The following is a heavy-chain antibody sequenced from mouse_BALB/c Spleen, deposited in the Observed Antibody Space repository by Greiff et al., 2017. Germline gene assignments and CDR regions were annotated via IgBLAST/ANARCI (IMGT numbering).Heavy chain of an antibody. CDR1: GYTFTSYY. CDR3: TRRDGGFLYDAMDY. J-gene: IGHJ4*01. D-gene: IGHD3-3*01. CDR2: INPSNGGT. V-gene: IGHV1S81*02. Sequence: VQLQQSGAELVKPGASVKLSCTASGYTFTSYYMYWVKQRPGQGLEWIGEINPSNGGTNFNEKFKSKATLTVDKSSSTAYMQLSSLTSEDSAVYDGTRRDGGFLYDAMDYGGQGTAGT.